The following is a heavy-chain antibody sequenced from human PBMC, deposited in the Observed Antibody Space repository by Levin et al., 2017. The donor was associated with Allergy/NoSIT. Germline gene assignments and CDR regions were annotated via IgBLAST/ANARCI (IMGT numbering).Heavy chain of an antibody. CDR2: ISDSGGVA. Sequence: PGGSLRLSCAASGFTFNNYAMSWVLQAPGRGLEYLSSISDSGGVAYYADSVRGRFTISRDNSKSTLYLQMNSLRAEDTAIYYCAKDQYTGSPYYFDYWGQGTLVTVSS. V-gene: IGHV3-23*01. CDR3: AKDQYTGSPYYFDY. D-gene: IGHD1-26*01. CDR1: GFTFNNYA. J-gene: IGHJ4*02.